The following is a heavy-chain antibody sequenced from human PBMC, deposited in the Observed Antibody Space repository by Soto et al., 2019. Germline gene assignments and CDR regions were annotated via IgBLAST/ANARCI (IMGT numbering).Heavy chain of an antibody. V-gene: IGHV3-33*01. J-gene: IGHJ6*02. CDR1: EFTFSRHG. Sequence: QVQLVESGGGVVQPGRSLRLTCVASEFTFSRHGMHWVRQAPGKGLEWVAVIWFDMRSEYYADSVKGRFTISRDNFKNTIYLQMDSLRVEDTAVYYCARIGPLTTNYDLDVWGQGTAVTVSS. D-gene: IGHD3-16*01. CDR2: IWFDMRSE. CDR3: ARIGPLTTNYDLDV.